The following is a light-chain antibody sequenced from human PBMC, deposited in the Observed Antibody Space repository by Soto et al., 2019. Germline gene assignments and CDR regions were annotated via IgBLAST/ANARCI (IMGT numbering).Light chain of an antibody. CDR2: DVS. CDR3: SSYTTSSTYV. V-gene: IGLV2-14*01. CDR1: STDVGTYIY. Sequence: QSVLTQPASVSESLGQSLTFSCTGTSTDVGTYIYVSWYQQHPGKAPKLLIYDVSNRPSGVSDRFSGSKSGNTASLTISGLQAEDEADYYCSSYTTSSTYVFGTGTKLTVL. J-gene: IGLJ1*01.